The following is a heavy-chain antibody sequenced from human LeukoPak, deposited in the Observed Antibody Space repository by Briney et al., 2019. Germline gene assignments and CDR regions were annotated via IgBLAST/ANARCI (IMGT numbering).Heavy chain of an antibody. CDR1: GGSISSGGYY. J-gene: IGHJ4*02. CDR3: ARDRGDYCDY. V-gene: IGHV4-31*03. Sequence: LSETLSLTCTVSGGSISSGGYYWSWIRRHPGKGLEWIGNNYYSGNTYYNPSLKSRVTISIDTSKNQFSLKLNSVTAADTAVYYCARDRGDYCDYWGQGTLVTVSS. D-gene: IGHD3-10*01. CDR2: NYYSGNT.